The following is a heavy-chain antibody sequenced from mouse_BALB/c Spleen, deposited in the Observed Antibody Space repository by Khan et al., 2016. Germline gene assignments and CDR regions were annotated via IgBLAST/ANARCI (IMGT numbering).Heavy chain of an antibody. Sequence: QVQLQQSGAELVMPGASVKMSCKASGYTFTDYWMHWVKQRPGQGLEWIGAIDTSDSYTSYNQKFKGKATLTVDESSSTAYMQLSSLTSEDSAFYYCATYYGNCGGFAYWGQGTLVTVSA. J-gene: IGHJ3*01. D-gene: IGHD2-10*01. CDR1: GYTFTDYW. CDR2: IDTSDSYT. CDR3: ATYYGNCGGFAY. V-gene: IGHV1-69*01.